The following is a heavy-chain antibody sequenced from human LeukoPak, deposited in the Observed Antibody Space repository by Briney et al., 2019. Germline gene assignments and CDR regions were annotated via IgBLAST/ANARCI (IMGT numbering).Heavy chain of an antibody. J-gene: IGHJ4*01. CDR1: GFTFSRFG. V-gene: IGHV3-33*01. D-gene: IGHD2-21*02. CDR3: ARDSAPYCGGDCYFDY. Sequence: PGGSLRLSCAASGFTFSRFGMHWVRQAPGKGLEWEAVIWFDGGSTYYADSVKGRFTISRDNSENMLYLQMNSLRVEDTGVYFCARDSAPYCGGDCYFDYWGHGTLVTVSS. CDR2: IWFDGGST.